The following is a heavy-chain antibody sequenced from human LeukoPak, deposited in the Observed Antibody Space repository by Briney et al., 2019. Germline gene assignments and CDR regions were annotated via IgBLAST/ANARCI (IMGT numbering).Heavy chain of an antibody. D-gene: IGHD2-15*01. CDR3: ARRYCSGGSCYYFDY. CDR2: IYYSGST. Sequence: PSETLSLTCTVSGGSISSSSYYWGWFRQPPGKGLGWFGSIYYSGSTYYNPSLKSRVTVSVDTSKNQFSLKLSSVTAADTAVYYCARRYCSGGSCYYFDYWGQGTLVTVSS. CDR1: GGSISSSSYY. J-gene: IGHJ4*02. V-gene: IGHV4-39*01.